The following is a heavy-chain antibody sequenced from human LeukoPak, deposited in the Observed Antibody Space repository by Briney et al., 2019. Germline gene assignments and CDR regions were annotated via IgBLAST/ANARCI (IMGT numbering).Heavy chain of an antibody. J-gene: IGHJ6*02. D-gene: IGHD3-22*01. Sequence: GVSVKVSCKASGYTFTSYDINWVRQATGQGLEWMGWMNPNSGNTGYAQKFQGRVTITADESTSTAYMELSSLRSEDTAVYYCAIGDYYDSSGYYSRDFYGMDVWGQGTTVTVSS. CDR1: GYTFTSYD. CDR3: AIGDYYDSSGYYSRDFYGMDV. V-gene: IGHV1-8*01. CDR2: MNPNSGNT.